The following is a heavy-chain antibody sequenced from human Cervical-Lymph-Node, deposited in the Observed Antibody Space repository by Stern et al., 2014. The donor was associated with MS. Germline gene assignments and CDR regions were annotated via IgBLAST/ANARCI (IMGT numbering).Heavy chain of an antibody. D-gene: IGHD6-19*01. Sequence: VQLVESGAEVKKPGASVKVSCKASGYTFSRYPITWVRQAPGQGLDGMGWISISNGNIKYAQQFQDRVTMTTNTSTSTAYIQLRSLRSDDTAVYYCARPTSSGWYSFDSWGQGTLVTVSS. CDR2: ISISNGNI. CDR3: ARPTSSGWYSFDS. CDR1: GYTFSRYP. J-gene: IGHJ4*02. V-gene: IGHV1-18*01.